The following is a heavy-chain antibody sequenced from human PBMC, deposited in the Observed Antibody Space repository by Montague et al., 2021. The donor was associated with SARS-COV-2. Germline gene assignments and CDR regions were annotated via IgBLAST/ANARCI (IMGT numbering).Heavy chain of an antibody. Sequence: SETLSLTCGVSGGSIAGYYWSWIRQPPGKGLEWIGYLYYSGSTSINPSLRSRVTISADTSKNQVSLKMTSVTTADTAVYYCARDSGECSRTTSYRPYYYGLAVWGQGTTVTVSS. CDR3: ARDSGECSRTTSYRPYYYGLAV. D-gene: IGHD3-16*02. CDR1: GGSIAGYY. CDR2: LYYSGST. V-gene: IGHV4-59*01. J-gene: IGHJ6*02.